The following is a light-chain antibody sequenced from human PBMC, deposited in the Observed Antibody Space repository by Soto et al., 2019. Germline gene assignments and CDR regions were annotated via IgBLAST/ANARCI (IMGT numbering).Light chain of an antibody. CDR2: GNS. J-gene: IGLJ2*01. CDR3: QSYDRSLSGVV. Sequence: QSVLTQPPSVSAAPGLRVTISCAGSSSNIGAGYDVHWYQQLPGTAPKLLIYGNSNRPSGVPDRFSGSKSGTSASLAITGLQAEDEADYYCQSYDRSLSGVVFGGGTQLTVL. V-gene: IGLV1-40*01. CDR1: SSNIGAGYD.